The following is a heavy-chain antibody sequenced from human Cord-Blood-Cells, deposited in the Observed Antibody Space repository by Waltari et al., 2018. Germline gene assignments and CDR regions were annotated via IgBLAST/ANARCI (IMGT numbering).Heavy chain of an antibody. CDR2: IYYSGST. CDR3: ARDPNYGSGSYLDY. V-gene: IGHV4-31*03. D-gene: IGHD3-10*01. Sequence: QVQLLDTGPGLVLSSQTIPLTFPVSGGPISSVGQYLSWIRQHPGKGLEWIGYIYYSGSTYYNPSLKSRVTISVDTSKNQFSLKLSSVTAADTAVYYCARDPNYGSGSYLDYWGQGTLVTVSS. CDR1: GGPISSVGQY. J-gene: IGHJ4*02.